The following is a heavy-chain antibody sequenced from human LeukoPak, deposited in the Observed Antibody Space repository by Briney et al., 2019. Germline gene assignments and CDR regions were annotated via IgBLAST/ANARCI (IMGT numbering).Heavy chain of an antibody. CDR3: ANEEVPNDY. CDR1: GFTFSSHA. J-gene: IGHJ4*02. CDR2: ISISGDMT. Sequence: PGGSLRLSCAVSGFTFSSHAMSWVRQAPGKGLKWVSGISISGDMTYYADSVEGRFTISRDNSKNTVHLQMNNVRVEDTAVYFCANEEVPNDYWGQGTLVTVSS. V-gene: IGHV3-23*01. D-gene: IGHD4/OR15-4a*01.